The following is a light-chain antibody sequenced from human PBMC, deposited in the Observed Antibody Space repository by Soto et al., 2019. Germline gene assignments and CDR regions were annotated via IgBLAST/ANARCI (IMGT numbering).Light chain of an antibody. J-gene: IGKJ1*01. CDR2: DVS. V-gene: IGKV1-5*01. CDR1: QSINSW. Sequence: DIPMTQSPSTLSASVGDRVTITCRASQSINSWSAWYQQKPGKAPKLLISDVSSLESGVPSRFSGSGSGTEFTLTISSLQPDDFATYYCQQYNSYWTFGQGTKVEIK. CDR3: QQYNSYWT.